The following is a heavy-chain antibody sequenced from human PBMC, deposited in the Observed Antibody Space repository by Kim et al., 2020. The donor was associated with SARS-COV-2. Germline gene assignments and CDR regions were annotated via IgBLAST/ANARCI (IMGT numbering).Heavy chain of an antibody. CDR3: ARGGYYDFWSCYYYYGMDV. Sequence: SVKVSCKASGGTFSSYAISWVRQAPGQGLEWMGGIIPIFGKANYAQKFQGRVTITADESTSTAYMELSSLRSEDTAVYYCARGGYYDFWSCYYYYGMDVWGQGTTVTVSS. CDR2: IIPIFGKA. CDR1: GGTFSSYA. D-gene: IGHD3-3*01. J-gene: IGHJ6*02. V-gene: IGHV1-69*13.